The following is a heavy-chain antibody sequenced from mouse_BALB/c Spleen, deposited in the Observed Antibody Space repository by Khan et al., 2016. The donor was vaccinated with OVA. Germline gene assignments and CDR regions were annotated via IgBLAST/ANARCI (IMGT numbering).Heavy chain of an antibody. Sequence: QVQLKESGAELAKPGASVKMSCKASGYTFINYWILWVKQRPGQGLEWIGYINPSTGYTEYNQNFKDKATLTADKSSSTAYMQLSSQTSEDSAVYYCARRGLRWDFDYWGQGTTLTVSS. CDR2: INPSTGYT. CDR3: ARRGLRWDFDY. CDR1: GYTFINYW. V-gene: IGHV1-7*01. D-gene: IGHD1-1*01. J-gene: IGHJ2*01.